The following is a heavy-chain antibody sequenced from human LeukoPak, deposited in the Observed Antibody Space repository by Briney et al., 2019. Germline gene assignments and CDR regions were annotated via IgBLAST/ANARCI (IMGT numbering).Heavy chain of an antibody. V-gene: IGHV3-7*01. Sequence: PGGSLRLSCAASGFTLSSYLMSWVRQAPGRGLEWVANINKDGSEETYLDSVKGRFTVSRDNAKNSLFLQMNSLRGDDTAVYYCARSNPNRNALDLWGQGTMVPISS. J-gene: IGHJ3*01. D-gene: IGHD1-14*01. CDR2: INKDGSEE. CDR1: GFTLSSYL. CDR3: ARSNPNRNALDL.